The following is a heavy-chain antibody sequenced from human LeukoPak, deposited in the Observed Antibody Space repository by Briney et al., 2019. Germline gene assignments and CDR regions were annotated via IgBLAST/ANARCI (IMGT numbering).Heavy chain of an antibody. CDR3: ASPAGRIAVAGTGIQASY. D-gene: IGHD6-19*01. Sequence: AGGSLRLSCAASGFTFSSYAMHWVRQAPGKGLEWVAVISYDGSNKYYADSVKGQFTISRDNSKNTLYLQMNSLRAEDTAVYYCASPAGRIAVAGTGIQASYWGQGTLVTVSS. V-gene: IGHV3-30-3*01. CDR2: ISYDGSNK. CDR1: GFTFSSYA. J-gene: IGHJ4*02.